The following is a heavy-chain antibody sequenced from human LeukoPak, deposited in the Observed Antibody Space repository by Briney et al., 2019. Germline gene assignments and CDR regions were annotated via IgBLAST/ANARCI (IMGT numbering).Heavy chain of an antibody. CDR1: GFTFSNFA. CDR3: AKGNSNHYFEY. J-gene: IGHJ4*02. Sequence: VQPGGSLRLSCAASGFTFSNFALSWVRQAPGKGLEWVSSISVGGISTYYTDSVKGRFTISRDNSKSTLYLQMNSLRAEDTALYYCAKGNSNHYFEYWGQGTLVTVSS. V-gene: IGHV3-23*01. D-gene: IGHD4-11*01. CDR2: ISVGGIST.